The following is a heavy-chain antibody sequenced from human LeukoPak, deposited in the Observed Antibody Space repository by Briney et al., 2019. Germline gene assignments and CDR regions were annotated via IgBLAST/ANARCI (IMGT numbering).Heavy chain of an antibody. Sequence: GGSLRLSCAASGFTFNTYWMSWVRQAPGKGLEWVANIKEDGSEKNYVDSVKGRFTISRYNAKNSLYLQMNSLRAQDTAVYYCAFGKYYDSSGSLFDYWGQGTLVTVSS. J-gene: IGHJ4*02. D-gene: IGHD3-22*01. V-gene: IGHV3-7*01. CDR3: AFGKYYDSSGSLFDY. CDR1: GFTFNTYW. CDR2: IKEDGSEK.